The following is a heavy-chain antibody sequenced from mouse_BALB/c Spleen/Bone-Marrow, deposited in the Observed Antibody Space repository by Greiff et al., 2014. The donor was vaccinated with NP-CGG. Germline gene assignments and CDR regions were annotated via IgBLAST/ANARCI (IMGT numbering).Heavy chain of an antibody. CDR1: GYIFTSYW. J-gene: IGHJ4*01. V-gene: IGHV1S127*01. D-gene: IGHD2-12*01. CDR2: IDPSDSYT. CDR3: TSGKLQAMDY. Sequence: QVQLQQSGAELVKPGASVKMTCKASGYIFTSYWMHWVKQRPGQGLEWIGVIDPSDSYTSYNQKFKGKVTLTVDTYSSTAYIKLSSLTSEDFAVYYCTSGKLQAMDYWGQVTSVTVSS.